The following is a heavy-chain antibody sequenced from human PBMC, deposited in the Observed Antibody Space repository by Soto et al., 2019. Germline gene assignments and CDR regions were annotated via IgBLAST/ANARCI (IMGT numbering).Heavy chain of an antibody. D-gene: IGHD3-16*02. Sequence: SETLSLTWTVSGGSISSGGYYWSWIRQHPGKGLEWIGYVYYSGSTYYKPSLKSRVTISVDRSKNQFSLKLRSVTAEDTAVYYCARASGGCGQLSPDNAYEIWGQGTMITVSS. J-gene: IGHJ3*02. CDR1: GGSISSGGYY. V-gene: IGHV4-31*02. CDR2: VYYSGST. CDR3: ARASGGCGQLSPDNAYEI.